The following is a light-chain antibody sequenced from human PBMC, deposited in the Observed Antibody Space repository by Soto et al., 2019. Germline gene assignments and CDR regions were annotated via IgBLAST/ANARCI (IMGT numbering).Light chain of an antibody. CDR2: DAS. CDR3: QQHQSYWS. J-gene: IGKJ1*01. V-gene: IGKV1-5*01. Sequence: DIPMTQSPPTLSASVGDKVTITCRASQSISRWLAWYQQKPGKAPKLLIHDASSLQSGVPSRFSGSGSGTEFTLTISSLQPDDFATYYCQQHQSYWSFGQGTKVDIK. CDR1: QSISRW.